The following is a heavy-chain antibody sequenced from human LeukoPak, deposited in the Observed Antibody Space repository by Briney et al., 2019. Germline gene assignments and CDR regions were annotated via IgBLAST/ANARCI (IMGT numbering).Heavy chain of an antibody. Sequence: AGGSLRLSCAASGFSFSSYNMNWVRQTPGKGLEWVSSITSSSTYTFYADSVKGRFTISRDNARNSRYLQMNSLRAEDTAVYYCARDPYSGTYGDTYYYYMDVWGKGTTVTISS. CDR2: ITSSSTYT. D-gene: IGHD1-26*01. CDR1: GFSFSSYN. J-gene: IGHJ6*03. CDR3: ARDPYSGTYGDTYYYYMDV. V-gene: IGHV3-21*01.